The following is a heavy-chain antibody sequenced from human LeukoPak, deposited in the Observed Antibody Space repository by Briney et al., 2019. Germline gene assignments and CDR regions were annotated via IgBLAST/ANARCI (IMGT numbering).Heavy chain of an antibody. CDR2: IYSGGST. V-gene: IGHV3-53*01. CDR1: GFTFSSYA. CDR3: ARSGYYDKASDY. J-gene: IGHJ4*02. D-gene: IGHD3-22*01. Sequence: PGGSLRLSCAASGFTFSSYAMSWVRQAPGKGLEWVSVIYSGGSTYYADSVKGRFTISRDNSKNTLYLQMNSLRAEDTAVYYCARSGYYDKASDYWGQGTLVTVSS.